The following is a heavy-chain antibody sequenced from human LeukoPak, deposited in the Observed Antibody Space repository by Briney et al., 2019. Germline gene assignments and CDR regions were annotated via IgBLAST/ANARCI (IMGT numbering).Heavy chain of an antibody. V-gene: IGHV3-66*02. D-gene: IGHD6-6*01. CDR3: ARLDSSSHHLPD. Sequence: GGPLRLSCAVSGFTVSSNYMIWVRQALGRGLEWVSLIYSGGSTDYADSVKGRFTISRDNSKNTVDLQMNSLRPEDTAVYYCARLDSSSHHLPDWGQGALVTVSS. CDR2: IYSGGST. J-gene: IGHJ4*02. CDR1: GFTVSSNY.